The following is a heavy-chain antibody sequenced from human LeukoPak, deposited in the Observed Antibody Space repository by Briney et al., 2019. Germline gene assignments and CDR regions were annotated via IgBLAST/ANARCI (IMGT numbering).Heavy chain of an antibody. D-gene: IGHD3-10*01. CDR3: ATYAGSDSKYFQH. CDR2: IYPGDSDT. CDR1: GYGFTTYW. V-gene: IGHV5-51*01. Sequence: GESLQISSKGSGYGFTTYWIGWVRQMPGKGLEWMGIIYPGDSDTRYSPSSQGQVTISADKSISTAYLQWSSLKASDTAMYYCATYAGSDSKYFQHWGQGTLVTVSS. J-gene: IGHJ1*01.